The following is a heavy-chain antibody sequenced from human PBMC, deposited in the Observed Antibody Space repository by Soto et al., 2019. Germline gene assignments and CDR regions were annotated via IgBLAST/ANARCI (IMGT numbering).Heavy chain of an antibody. V-gene: IGHV3-23*01. J-gene: IGHJ4*02. CDR2: INDNGNLR. CDR1: GFTFGSYA. Sequence: GGSLRLSCVASGFTFGSYAMTWVRRAPGKGLEWVSTINDNGNLRYYAESVRGRFTISRDNSKNTLYLQLNNLRAEDSARHYCAKAFGDWYPFEKWGLGALVTVSS. D-gene: IGHD2-21*02. CDR3: AKAFGDWYPFEK.